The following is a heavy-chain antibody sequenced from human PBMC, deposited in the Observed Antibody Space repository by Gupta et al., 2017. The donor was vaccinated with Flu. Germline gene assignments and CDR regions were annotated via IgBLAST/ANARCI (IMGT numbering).Heavy chain of an antibody. J-gene: IGHJ5*02. CDR3: ARSVGLRTYYYDSSGYYSIEDWFDP. CDR2: MNPNSGNT. CDR1: GYTFTSYD. V-gene: IGHV1-8*01. Sequence: QVQLVQSGAEVKKPGASVKVSCKASGYTFTSYDINWVRQATGQGLAWMGWMNPNSGNTGYAQKFQGRVTMTRNTSISTAYMELSRLRSEDTAVYYCARSVGLRTYYYDSSGYYSIEDWFDPWGQGTLVTVSS. D-gene: IGHD3-22*01.